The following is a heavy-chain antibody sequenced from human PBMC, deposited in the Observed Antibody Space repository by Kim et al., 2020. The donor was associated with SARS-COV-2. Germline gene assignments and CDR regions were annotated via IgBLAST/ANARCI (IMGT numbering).Heavy chain of an antibody. CDR3: ARDSAGAPDY. CDR1: GGSISSYY. D-gene: IGHD1-26*01. CDR2: IYYSGST. J-gene: IGHJ4*02. Sequence: SETLSLTCTVSGGSISSYYWSWIRQPPGKGLEWIGYIYYSGSTNYNPSLKSRVTISVDTSKNQFSLKLSSVTAADTAVYYCARDSAGAPDYWCEGTLGTV. V-gene: IGHV4-59*01.